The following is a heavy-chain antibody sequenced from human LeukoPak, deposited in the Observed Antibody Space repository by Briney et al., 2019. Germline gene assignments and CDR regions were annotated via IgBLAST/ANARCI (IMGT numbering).Heavy chain of an antibody. CDR1: GFTFSSYA. CDR3: GKDWRGVVVPAADDAFDI. V-gene: IGHV3-64D*06. CDR2: ISSNGGST. D-gene: IGHD2-2*01. J-gene: IGHJ3*02. Sequence: PGGSLRLSCSASGFTFSSYAMRWVRQAPGKGLEYVSAISSNGGSTYYADSVKGRFTISRDNSKNTLYLQMSSLRAEDTAVYYCGKDWRGVVVPAADDAFDIWGQGTMVTVSS.